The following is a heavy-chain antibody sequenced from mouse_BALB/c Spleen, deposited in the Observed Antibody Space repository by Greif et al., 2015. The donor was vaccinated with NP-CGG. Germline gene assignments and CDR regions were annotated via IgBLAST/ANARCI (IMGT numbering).Heavy chain of an antibody. V-gene: IGHV2-2*02. Sequence: QVQLQQSGPGLVQPSQSLSITCTVSGFSLTSYGVHWVRQSPGKGLEWLGVIWSGGSTDYNAAFISRLSISKDNSKSQVFVKMNSLQANDTAIYYCATLWLRPPYWYFDVWGAGTTVTVSS. CDR1: GFSLTSYG. CDR2: IWSGGST. D-gene: IGHD2-2*01. J-gene: IGHJ1*01. CDR3: ATLWLRPPYWYFDV.